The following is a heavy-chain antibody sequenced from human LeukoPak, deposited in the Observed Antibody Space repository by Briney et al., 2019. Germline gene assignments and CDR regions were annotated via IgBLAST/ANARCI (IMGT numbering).Heavy chain of an antibody. J-gene: IGHJ6*03. D-gene: IGHD6-6*01. Sequence: GGSLRLSCAASGFTFSSYWMSWVRQAPGKGLEWVANIKQDGSEKYYVDSVKGRFTISRDNAKNSLYLQMNSLRAEDTAVYYCARDPGYSSSTDNYYYYYYMDVWGKGTTVTVSS. V-gene: IGHV3-7*01. CDR3: ARDPGYSSSTDNYYYYYYMDV. CDR1: GFTFSSYW. CDR2: IKQDGSEK.